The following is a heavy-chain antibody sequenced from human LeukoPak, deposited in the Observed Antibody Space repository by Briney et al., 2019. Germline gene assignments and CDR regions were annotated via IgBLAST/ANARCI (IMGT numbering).Heavy chain of an antibody. CDR1: GFTFRDYY. V-gene: IGHV3-11*06. CDR3: ARGITMIVQKINAMDV. D-gene: IGHD3-22*01. Sequence: GGSLRLSCAASGFTFRDYYMSWIRQAPGKGLEWVSYISSSGSYTIYADSVKGRFTISRDSAKNSLYLQMNSLRDEDTAVYYCARGITMIVQKINAMDVWGQGTTVTVSS. CDR2: ISSSGSYT. J-gene: IGHJ6*02.